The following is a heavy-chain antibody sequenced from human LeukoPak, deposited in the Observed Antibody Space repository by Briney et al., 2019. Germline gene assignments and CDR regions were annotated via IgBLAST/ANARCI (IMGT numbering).Heavy chain of an antibody. CDR2: ISGSGGST. Sequence: GGSLGLSCAASGFTFSSYAMSWVRQAPGKGLEWVSAISGSGGSTYYADSVKGRFTISRDNSKNTLYLQMNSLRAEDTAVYYCAKKRGMQLWQYYFDYWGQGTLATVSS. CDR3: AKKRGMQLWQYYFDY. D-gene: IGHD5-18*01. V-gene: IGHV3-23*01. J-gene: IGHJ4*02. CDR1: GFTFSSYA.